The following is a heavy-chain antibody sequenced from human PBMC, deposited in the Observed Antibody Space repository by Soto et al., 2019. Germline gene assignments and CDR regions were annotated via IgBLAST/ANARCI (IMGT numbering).Heavy chain of an antibody. CDR3: ARDSGIKHHHSFDY. CDR1: GDSVSSNSAA. CDR2: TYYRSKWYN. Sequence: LTCAISGDSVSSNSAAWNWIRQSPSRGLEWLGRTYYRSKWYNDYAVSVKSRITINPDTSKNQFSLQLNSVTPEDTAVYYCARDSGIKHHHSFDYWGQGTLVTVAS. V-gene: IGHV6-1*01. J-gene: IGHJ4*02. D-gene: IGHD3-10*01.